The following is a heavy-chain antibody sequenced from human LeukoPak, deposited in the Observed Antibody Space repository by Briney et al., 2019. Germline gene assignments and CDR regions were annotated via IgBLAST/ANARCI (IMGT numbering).Heavy chain of an antibody. CDR3: AKVGRSIRPGY. CDR1: GFTFSTRE. Sequence: PGGSLRLSCAASGFTFSTREMNWVRQAPGKGLEWVSYIDSSSSSIYYADSVKGRFTISRDNAKNSLYLQMNSLRAEDTAVYYCAKVGRSIRPGYWGQGTLVTVSS. J-gene: IGHJ4*02. V-gene: IGHV3-48*03. D-gene: IGHD6-6*01. CDR2: IDSSSSSI.